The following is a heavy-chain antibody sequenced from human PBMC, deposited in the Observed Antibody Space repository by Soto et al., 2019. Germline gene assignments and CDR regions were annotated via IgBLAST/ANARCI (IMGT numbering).Heavy chain of an antibody. CDR3: ARGGDCSKTSCYWARLYYGLDV. CDR1: GFTFSSYD. Sequence: PGGSLRLSCAASGFTFSSYDMHWVRQATGKGLEWVSAIGTAGDTYYSGSVKGRFSVSRENVKNSLYLQMNGLRAGDTAVYYCARGGDCSKTSCYWARLYYGLDVWGQGTTVTVSS. J-gene: IGHJ6*02. D-gene: IGHD2-2*01. V-gene: IGHV3-13*01. CDR2: IGTAGDT.